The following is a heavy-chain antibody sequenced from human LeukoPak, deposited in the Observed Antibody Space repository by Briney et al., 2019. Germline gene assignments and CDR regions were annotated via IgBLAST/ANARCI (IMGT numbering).Heavy chain of an antibody. J-gene: IGHJ4*02. Sequence: SQTLSLTCAISGDSVSANGATWNWIRQSPSRGLEWLGRTYYRSKWYTDYTVSVKSRITINPDTSKNQFSLQLNSASPEDTAVYYCVRQRNGCFDYWGQGILVTVSS. D-gene: IGHD5-24*01. CDR3: VRQRNGCFDY. V-gene: IGHV6-1*01. CDR2: TYYRSKWYT. CDR1: GDSVSANGAT.